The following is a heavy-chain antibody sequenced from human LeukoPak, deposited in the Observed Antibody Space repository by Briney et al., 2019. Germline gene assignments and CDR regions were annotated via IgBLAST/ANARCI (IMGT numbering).Heavy chain of an antibody. Sequence: ASVKVSCKVSGYTLTELSMHWVRQAPGKGLEWMGGFDPEDGETIYAQKFQGRVTMTEDTSTDTAYMELNSLRSEDTAVYYCATVIAARGGYYYGVDVWGQGTTVTVSS. D-gene: IGHD6-6*01. CDR3: ATVIAARGGYYYGVDV. CDR2: FDPEDGET. J-gene: IGHJ6*02. CDR1: GYTLTELS. V-gene: IGHV1-24*01.